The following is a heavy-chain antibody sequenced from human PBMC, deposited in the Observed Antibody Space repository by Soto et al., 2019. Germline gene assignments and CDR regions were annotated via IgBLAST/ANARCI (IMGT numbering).Heavy chain of an antibody. CDR2: ISPNGGST. D-gene: IGHD3-22*01. CDR1: GFIFSSYA. CDR3: VKGEYYYDSGAYYPFDY. V-gene: IGHV3-64D*06. Sequence: GGSLRLSCSASGFIFSSYAIHWVRQAPGKGLEYVSTISPNGGSTYYADSVKGRFAISRDNSKNTLYLQMSSLRAEDTAVYYCVKGEYYYDSGAYYPFDYWGQGTLVTVSS. J-gene: IGHJ4*02.